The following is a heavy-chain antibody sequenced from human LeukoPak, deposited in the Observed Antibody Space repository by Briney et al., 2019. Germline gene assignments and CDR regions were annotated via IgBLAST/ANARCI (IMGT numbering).Heavy chain of an antibody. CDR2: ISYDGSNK. J-gene: IGHJ3*02. D-gene: IGHD5-18*01. V-gene: IGHV3-30*18. CDR3: AKDAGYSHGRGCAFDI. Sequence: GSLRLSCAASGFTFSSYGMHWVRQAPGKGLEWVAVISYDGSNKYYADSVKGRFTISRDNSKNTLYLQMNSLRAEDTAVYYCAKDAGYSHGRGCAFDIWGQGTMVTVSS. CDR1: GFTFSSYG.